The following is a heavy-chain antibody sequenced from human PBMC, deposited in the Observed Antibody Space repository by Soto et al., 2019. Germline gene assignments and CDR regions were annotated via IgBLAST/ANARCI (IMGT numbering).Heavy chain of an antibody. Sequence: EVQLLESGGGLVQPGGSLRLSCAASGFTFSSYAMSWVRQAPGKGLEWVSAISGSGGSTYYADSVKGRFTISRDNSKNTLYLQMNSLRAEDTAVYYCAKDTDYGDYELYYYGMDVWGQGTTVTVSS. CDR1: GFTFSSYA. CDR3: AKDTDYGDYELYYYGMDV. J-gene: IGHJ6*02. CDR2: ISGSGGST. V-gene: IGHV3-23*01. D-gene: IGHD4-17*01.